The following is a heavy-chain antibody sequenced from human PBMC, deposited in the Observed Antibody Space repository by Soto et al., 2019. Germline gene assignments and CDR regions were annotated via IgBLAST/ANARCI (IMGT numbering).Heavy chain of an antibody. V-gene: IGHV1-46*01. D-gene: IGHD1-26*01. Sequence: ASVKVSCKASGYTFTSYYMHWVRQAPGQGLEWMGIINPSGGRTSYAQKFQGRVTMTRDTSTSTVYMELSSLRSEDTAVYYCAEGELLGPFDYWGQGTLVTVSS. J-gene: IGHJ4*02. CDR2: INPSGGRT. CDR3: AEGELLGPFDY. CDR1: GYTFTSYY.